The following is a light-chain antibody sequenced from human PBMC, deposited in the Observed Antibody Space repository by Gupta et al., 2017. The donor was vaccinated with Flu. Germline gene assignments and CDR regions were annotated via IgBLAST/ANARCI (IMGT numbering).Light chain of an antibody. CDR1: SSDVGGYNY. Sequence: SITSSCTGTSSDVGGYNYVSWYQHHPGKAPKLMIYEVINRPSGVSNRFSGSKSGNTASLTISGLQDEDEADYYCSSYTSSNSLEFGGGTKLTVL. J-gene: IGLJ3*02. V-gene: IGLV2-14*01. CDR2: EVI. CDR3: SSYTSSNSLE.